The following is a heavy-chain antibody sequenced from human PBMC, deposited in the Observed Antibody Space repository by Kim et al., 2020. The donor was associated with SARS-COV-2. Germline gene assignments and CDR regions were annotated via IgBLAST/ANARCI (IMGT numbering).Heavy chain of an antibody. J-gene: IGHJ4*02. Sequence: ASVKVSCKASGYTFTSYGISWVRQAPGQGLEWMGWISAYNGNTNYAQKLQGRVTMTTDTSTSTAYMELRSLRSDDTAVYYCARSYCSSTSCPPRFDYWGQGTLVTVSS. CDR2: ISAYNGNT. D-gene: IGHD2-2*01. V-gene: IGHV1-18*04. CDR3: ARSYCSSTSCPPRFDY. CDR1: GYTFTSYG.